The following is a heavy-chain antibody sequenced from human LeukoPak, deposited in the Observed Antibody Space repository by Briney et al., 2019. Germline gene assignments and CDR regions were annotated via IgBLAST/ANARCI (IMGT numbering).Heavy chain of an antibody. CDR1: GFTFSSYA. Sequence: PGGSLRLSCAASGFTFSSYAMSWVRQAPGKGLERVSAISGSGGSTYYADSVKGRFTISRDNSKNTLYLQMNSLRAEDTAVYYCAKVSRPKLLWFGESPRDFDYWGQGTLVTVSS. V-gene: IGHV3-23*01. CDR2: ISGSGGST. D-gene: IGHD3-10*01. CDR3: AKVSRPKLLWFGESPRDFDY. J-gene: IGHJ4*02.